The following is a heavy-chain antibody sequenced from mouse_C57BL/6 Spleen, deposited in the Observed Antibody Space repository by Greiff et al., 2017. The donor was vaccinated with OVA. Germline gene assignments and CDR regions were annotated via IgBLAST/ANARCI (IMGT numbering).Heavy chain of an antibody. CDR2: ISSGSSTI. J-gene: IGHJ4*01. D-gene: IGHD2-4*01. V-gene: IGHV5-17*01. Sequence: EVQRVESGGGLVKPGGSLKLSCAASGFTFSDYGMHWVRQAPEKGLEWVAYISSGSSTIYYADTVKGRFTISRDNAKNTLFLQMTSLRSEDTAMYYCARRGDYDVVYAMDYWGQGTSVTVSS. CDR1: GFTFSDYG. CDR3: ARRGDYDVVYAMDY.